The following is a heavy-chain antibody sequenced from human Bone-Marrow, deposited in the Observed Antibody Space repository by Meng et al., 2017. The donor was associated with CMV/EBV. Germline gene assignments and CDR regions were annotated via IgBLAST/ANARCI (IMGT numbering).Heavy chain of an antibody. Sequence: GSLRLSCTVSGGSISSSSYYWGWIRQPPGKGLEWIGSMYYSGSTYYNPSLKSRVTISVDTSKNQFSLKLSSVTAADTAVYYCARHVAAAGNFDYWGQGTLVTVSS. D-gene: IGHD6-13*01. J-gene: IGHJ4*02. CDR2: MYYSGST. CDR1: GGSISSSSYY. CDR3: ARHVAAAGNFDY. V-gene: IGHV4-39*01.